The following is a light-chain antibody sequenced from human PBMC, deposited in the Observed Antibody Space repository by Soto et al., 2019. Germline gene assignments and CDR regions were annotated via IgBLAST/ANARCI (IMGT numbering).Light chain of an antibody. CDR1: QGINHH. Sequence: IQMTQSPSSLSASVGDRVSITCRPSQGINHHLAWYQQKPGKVPELLIYGASTLQRGVPSRFSGSGSGTAFTLTISRLQPEDVATYYCQSYALAPGTFGQGTRLEIK. CDR2: GAS. V-gene: IGKV1-27*01. CDR3: QSYALAPGT. J-gene: IGKJ5*01.